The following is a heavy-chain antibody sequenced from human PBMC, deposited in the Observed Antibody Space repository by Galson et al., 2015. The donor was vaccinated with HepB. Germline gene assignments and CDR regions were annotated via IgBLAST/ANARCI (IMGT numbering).Heavy chain of an antibody. V-gene: IGHV3-30*18. J-gene: IGHJ6*02. CDR3: AKPTISEHFGPYYYYFYGTDV. D-gene: IGHD3-3*02. CDR2: ISYDGSNK. CDR1: GFTFSSYG. Sequence: SLRLSCAASGFTFSSYGMHWVRQAPGKGLEWVAVISYDGSNKYYADSVKGRFTISRDNSKNTLYLQMNSLRAEDTAVYYCAKPTISEHFGPYYYYFYGTDVWGQGTTVTVSS.